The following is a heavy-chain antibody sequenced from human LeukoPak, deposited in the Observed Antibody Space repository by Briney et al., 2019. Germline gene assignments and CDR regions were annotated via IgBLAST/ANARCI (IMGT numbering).Heavy chain of an antibody. CDR3: AKSGGYGLIDY. V-gene: IGHV4-39*01. Sequence: SETLSLTCTVSGGSISSRSYYWGWIRQPPGKGLEWIGNIYYSGSTYYNPSLKSPVTISVDTSKNQFSLRLNSVTAADTAMYYCAKSGGYGLIDYWGQGTLVTVSS. J-gene: IGHJ4*02. D-gene: IGHD1-26*01. CDR1: GGSISSRSYY. CDR2: IYYSGST.